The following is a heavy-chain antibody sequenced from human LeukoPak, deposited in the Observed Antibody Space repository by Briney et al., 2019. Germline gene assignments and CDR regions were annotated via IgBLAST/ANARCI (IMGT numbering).Heavy chain of an antibody. J-gene: IGHJ2*01. CDR3: AHTGHYYDRNNANWYFDL. D-gene: IGHD3-22*01. V-gene: IGHV2-5*02. CDR1: GFSLSTRGVG. Sequence: KRSGPTLVKPTPTLTLTCTFSGFSLSTRGVGVGWIRQPPGKALEWLAVIYWDDDKRYSPSLKNRLTITKDTSKNQVVLSVTNMDPVDTATYYCAHTGHYYDRNNANWYFDLWGRGTLVTVSS. CDR2: IYWDDDK.